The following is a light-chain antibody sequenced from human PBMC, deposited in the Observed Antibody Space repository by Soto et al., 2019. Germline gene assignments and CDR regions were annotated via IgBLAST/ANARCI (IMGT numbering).Light chain of an antibody. CDR1: QSVTSRY. J-gene: IGKJ5*01. Sequence: EIVLTQSPCTLSWSPGERATLSWGAGQSVTSRYLAWYQQKPGQAPRLLIYGASNRATGIPERFSGSGYGTDFTLTISSLETEDFAVYYCQQYGTSPITFGQGTRLEIK. CDR3: QQYGTSPIT. CDR2: GAS. V-gene: IGKV3-20*01.